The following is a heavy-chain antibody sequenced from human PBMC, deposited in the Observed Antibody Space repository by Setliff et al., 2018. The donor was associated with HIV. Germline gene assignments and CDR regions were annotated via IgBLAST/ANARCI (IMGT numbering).Heavy chain of an antibody. CDR3: ARDFFVV. CDR2: IYFSGST. V-gene: IGHV4-59*06. Sequence: SETLSLTCTVSGGSISSHYWSWIRQHPEKGLEFIGYIYFSGSTYYNPSLKSRITISLDRSKNQFSLRMTSVTAADTAVYYCARDFFVVWGQGTQVTVSS. D-gene: IGHD3-16*02. CDR1: GGSISSHY. J-gene: IGHJ4*02.